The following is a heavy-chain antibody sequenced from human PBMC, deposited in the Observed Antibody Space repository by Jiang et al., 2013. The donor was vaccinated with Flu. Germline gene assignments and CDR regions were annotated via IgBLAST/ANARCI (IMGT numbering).Heavy chain of an antibody. CDR1: GFTFSSYG. V-gene: IGHV3-33*06. D-gene: IGHD3-22*01. CDR3: AKTAWAGTYYYDSSGYYTGGFDY. J-gene: IGHJ4*02. CDR2: IWYDGSNK. Sequence: GGGVVQPGRSLRLSCAASGFTFSSYGMHWVRQAPGKGLEWVAVIWYDGSNKYYADSVKGRFTISRDNSKNTLYLQMNSLRAEDTAVYYCAKTAWAGTYYYDSSGYYTGGFDYWGQGTLVTVSS.